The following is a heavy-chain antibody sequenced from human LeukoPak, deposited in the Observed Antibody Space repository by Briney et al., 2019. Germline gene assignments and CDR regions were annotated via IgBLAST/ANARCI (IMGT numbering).Heavy chain of an antibody. CDR1: GGSFSGYY. D-gene: IGHD4-17*01. Sequence: PSETLSLTCAVYGGSFSGYYWSWIRQPPGKGLEWIGEINHSGSTNYNPSLKSRVTISVDTSKNQFSLKLSSVTAADTAVYYCARHREIDDYGDNKSYYYYYYGMDVWGQGTTVTVSS. J-gene: IGHJ6*02. V-gene: IGHV4-34*01. CDR2: INHSGST. CDR3: ARHREIDDYGDNKSYYYYYYGMDV.